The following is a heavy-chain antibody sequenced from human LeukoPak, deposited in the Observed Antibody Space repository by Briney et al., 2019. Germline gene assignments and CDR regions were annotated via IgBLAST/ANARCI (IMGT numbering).Heavy chain of an antibody. J-gene: IGHJ5*02. D-gene: IGHD6-6*01. V-gene: IGHV4-34*01. Sequence: SETLSLTCAVYGGSFSGYYWSWIRQPPGKGLEWIGEINHSGSTNYNPSLKSRVTISVDTSKNQFSLKLSSVTAADTAVYYCARRCGQQLVPSGWFDPWGQGTLVTVSS. CDR3: ARRCGQQLVPSGWFDP. CDR1: GGSFSGYY. CDR2: INHSGST.